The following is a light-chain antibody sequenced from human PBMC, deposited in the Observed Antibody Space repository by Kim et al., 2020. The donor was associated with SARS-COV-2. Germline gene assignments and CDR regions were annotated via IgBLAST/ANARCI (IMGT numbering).Light chain of an antibody. J-gene: IGKJ1*01. CDR1: QGISNY. Sequence: DIQMTQSPSSLSASVGDRVTITCRASQGISNYLAWYQQKPGKVPKLLTYAASTLQSGVPSRFSGSGSGTDFILTISSLQPEDVATYSCQKYNSAPWTFGQGTKVDIK. CDR2: AAS. CDR3: QKYNSAPWT. V-gene: IGKV1-27*01.